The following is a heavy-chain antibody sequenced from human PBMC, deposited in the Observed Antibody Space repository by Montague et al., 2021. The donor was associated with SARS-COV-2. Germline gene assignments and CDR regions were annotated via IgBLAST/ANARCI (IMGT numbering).Heavy chain of an antibody. Sequence: TLSLTCVVSGGSVSSGDYSWSWIRESPGKLLEWIGYIYQSETAYNNPSLKSRVTISIDTSNHQSSLILRSVTAADTGLYYCATGTRMYGMDVWGQGTTVTVSS. CDR2: IYQSETA. J-gene: IGHJ6*02. V-gene: IGHV4-30-2*06. CDR1: GGSVSSGDYS. D-gene: IGHD3-10*01. CDR3: ATGTRMYGMDV.